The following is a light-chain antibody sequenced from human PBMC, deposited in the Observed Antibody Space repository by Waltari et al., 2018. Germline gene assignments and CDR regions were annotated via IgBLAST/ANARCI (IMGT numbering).Light chain of an antibody. CDR1: QDISNY. J-gene: IGKJ4*01. CDR2: GAS. CDR3: QQDNSFPLT. V-gene: IGKV1-16*02. Sequence: DIQMTQSRSSLSASVGDRVTITCRESQDISNYLAWFQQKPVKAPKSLIYGASNLQSGVPSKFSGSGSGTDFTLTISSLQPEDSATYYCQQDNSFPLTFGGGTKVEIK.